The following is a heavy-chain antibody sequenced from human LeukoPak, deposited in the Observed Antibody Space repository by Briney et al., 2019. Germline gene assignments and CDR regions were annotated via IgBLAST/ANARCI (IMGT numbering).Heavy chain of an antibody. D-gene: IGHD2-2*01. V-gene: IGHV1-18*01. Sequence: GASVKVSCKASGYTFTNYGISWVRQAPGQGLECMGWISAYNGNTNYPQKLQGRVTMTTDTSTSTAYMELRSLRSDDTAVYYCARDSCSSTSCRLDYWGQGTLVTVSS. J-gene: IGHJ4*02. CDR3: ARDSCSSTSCRLDY. CDR1: GYTFTNYG. CDR2: ISAYNGNT.